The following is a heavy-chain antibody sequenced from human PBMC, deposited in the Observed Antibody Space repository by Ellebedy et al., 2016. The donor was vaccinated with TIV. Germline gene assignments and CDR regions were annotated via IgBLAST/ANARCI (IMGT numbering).Heavy chain of an antibody. CDR3: ARAGANHDFWSGPHNWFDP. D-gene: IGHD3-3*01. CDR1: GYNLNTFG. CDR2: ISAHNGNT. Sequence: AASVKVSCKASGYNLNTFGITWVRQAPGQGLEWMGWISAHNGNTNYAQKFQGRVTMTTDTSTNTAYMELRSLRSDDAAMYYCARAGANHDFWSGPHNWFDPWGQGTLVTVSS. J-gene: IGHJ5*02. V-gene: IGHV1-18*01.